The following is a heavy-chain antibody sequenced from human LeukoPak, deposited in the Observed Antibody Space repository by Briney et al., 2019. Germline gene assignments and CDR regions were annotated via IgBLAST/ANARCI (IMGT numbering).Heavy chain of an antibody. J-gene: IGHJ3*02. CDR1: GFTFTSYA. D-gene: IGHD1-26*01. V-gene: IGHV3-23*01. CDR2: ITGSGGSGGST. Sequence: GGSLRLSCAASGFTFTSYAMSWVRQAPGKGLEWVSTITGSGGSGGSTYYADAVRGRFTISRDNSNNTLYLQMDSLRAEDTAVYYCAKFVGATSVTDDALDIWGQGTVVTVSS. CDR3: AKFVGATSVTDDALDI.